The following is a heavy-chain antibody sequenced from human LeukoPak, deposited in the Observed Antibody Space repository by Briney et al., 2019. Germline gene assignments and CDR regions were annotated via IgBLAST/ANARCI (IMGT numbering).Heavy chain of an antibody. CDR1: GFTFSSYG. V-gene: IGHV3-48*03. J-gene: IGHJ4*02. CDR3: ATIPGYNWNDVRDYYFDY. CDR2: ISDGGSTV. D-gene: IGHD1-1*01. Sequence: GGSLRLSCEASGFTFSSYGMNWVRQAPGKGLEWVSYISDGGSTVFYADSVKGRFTISRDNAKRSLYLQMNSLRAEDTAVYYCATIPGYNWNDVRDYYFDYWGQGTLVTVSS.